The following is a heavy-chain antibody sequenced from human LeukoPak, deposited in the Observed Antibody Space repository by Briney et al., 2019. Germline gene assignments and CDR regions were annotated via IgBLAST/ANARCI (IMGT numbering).Heavy chain of an antibody. J-gene: IGHJ6*02. CDR2: IHYCWVT. CDR1: GDSIPSYF. D-gene: IGHD2-15*01. V-gene: IGHV4-59*01. CDR3: AREGVRGTPGLDV. Sequence: SETVSLTCTVSGDSIPSYFWIWIRQPPGKGLEWIGYIHYCWVTNYSPSPQSQVPIYVDTSKNQFFLMLTSVTSADTALYYCAREGVRGTPGLDVWGQGTTVTVSS.